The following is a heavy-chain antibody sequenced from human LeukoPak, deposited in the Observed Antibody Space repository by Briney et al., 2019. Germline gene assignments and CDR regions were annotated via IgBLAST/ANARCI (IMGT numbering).Heavy chain of an antibody. V-gene: IGHV4-4*07. CDR3: ARVTGYMIGDYFDY. D-gene: IGHD3-22*01. CDR2: ISTSGST. Sequence: SETLSLTCTVSGGSVSTYYWSWIRQPGGKGLEWIGRISTSGSTDYNPSLKSRVTISVEKSKNQFSLKLSSVTAADTAVYYCARVTGYMIGDYFDYWGQGTLVTVSS. J-gene: IGHJ4*02. CDR1: GGSVSTYY.